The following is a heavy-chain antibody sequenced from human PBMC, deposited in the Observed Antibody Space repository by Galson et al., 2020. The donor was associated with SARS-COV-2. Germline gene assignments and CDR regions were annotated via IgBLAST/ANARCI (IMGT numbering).Heavy chain of an antibody. CDR3: ARDGTGGGSAWYDACDI. CDR1: GFTFSNYW. J-gene: IGHJ3*02. V-gene: IGHV3-74*01. CDR2: ISYDGRTT. D-gene: IGHD6-19*01. Sequence: GGSLRLSCAASGFTFSNYWMYWVRQAPGKGLVWVSRISYDGRTTSYADSVKGRFTISRDNAKSTLYLQMNSLRADDTAVYYCARDGTGGGSAWYDACDIWGQGTMVSVSS.